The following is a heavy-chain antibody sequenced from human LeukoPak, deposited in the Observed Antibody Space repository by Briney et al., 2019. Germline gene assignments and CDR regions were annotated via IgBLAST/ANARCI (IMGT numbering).Heavy chain of an antibody. CDR2: IYTSGRT. Sequence: SETLSLTCTVSGGSISSYYWTWIRQPAGKGLEWIGRIYTSGRTYYNPSLESRVTLSVDKSKNQFSLKLTSVTAADTAVYYCASYTSSGSYFDYWGQGTLVTVSS. CDR1: GGSISSYY. CDR3: ASYTSSGSYFDY. J-gene: IGHJ4*02. D-gene: IGHD1-26*01. V-gene: IGHV4-4*07.